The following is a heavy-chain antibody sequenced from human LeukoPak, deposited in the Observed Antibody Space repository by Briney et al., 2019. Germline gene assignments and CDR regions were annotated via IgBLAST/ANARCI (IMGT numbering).Heavy chain of an antibody. CDR3: ARISDSGWPGGFSHYYGMDV. CDR1: GGSFSGYY. D-gene: IGHD6-19*01. J-gene: IGHJ6*02. Sequence: SETLSLTCGVYGGSFSGYYWGWIRQPPGKGLEWFGETHHTGSTNYNPSLESRVTISVDTSKKQFSLNLSSMTAADTAVYYCARISDSGWPGGFSHYYGMDVWGQGTTVTVSS. CDR2: THHTGST. V-gene: IGHV4-34*01.